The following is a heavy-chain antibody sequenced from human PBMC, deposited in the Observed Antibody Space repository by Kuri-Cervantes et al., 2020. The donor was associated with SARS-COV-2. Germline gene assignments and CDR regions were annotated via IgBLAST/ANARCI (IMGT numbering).Heavy chain of an antibody. J-gene: IGHJ6*02. CDR1: SGSITNYY. CDR3: ARVGVVPAAINYGMDV. D-gene: IGHD2-2*01. Sequence: SETLSLTCTVSSGSITNYYWSWIRQPPGKGLEWIGHVYYSGSTNCNPPLKSRVTISVDTSKNQFSLKLSSVTAADTAVYYCARVGVVPAAINYGMDVWGQGTTVTCSS. V-gene: IGHV4-59*12. CDR2: VYYSGST.